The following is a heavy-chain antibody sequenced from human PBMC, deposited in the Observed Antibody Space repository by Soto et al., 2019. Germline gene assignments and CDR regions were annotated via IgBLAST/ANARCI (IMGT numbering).Heavy chain of an antibody. CDR3: ASRGYYNP. D-gene: IGHD3-3*01. J-gene: IGHJ5*02. CDR1: GFTFSSYS. Sequence: XXSLRLSFAASGFTFSSYSMHWVLQAPGKGLEWVSYISSSSSTIYYADSVKGRFTISRDNAKNSLYLKMNSLRAEDTAVYYCASRGYYNPWGQGTLVTVSS. CDR2: ISSSSSTI. V-gene: IGHV3-48*01.